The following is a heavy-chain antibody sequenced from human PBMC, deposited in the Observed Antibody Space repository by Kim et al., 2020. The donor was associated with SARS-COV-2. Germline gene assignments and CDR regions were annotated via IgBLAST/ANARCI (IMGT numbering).Heavy chain of an antibody. V-gene: IGHV3-21*06. CDR2: I. Sequence: IYYADSVKGRFTISRDNAKNSLYLQRNSLRAEDAAVYYCARDPGGLYYFDYWGQGTLVTVSS. J-gene: IGHJ4*02. CDR3: ARDPGGLYYFDY. D-gene: IGHD2-2*02.